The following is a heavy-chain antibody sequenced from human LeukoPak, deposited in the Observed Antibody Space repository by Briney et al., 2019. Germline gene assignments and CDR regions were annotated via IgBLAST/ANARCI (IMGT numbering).Heavy chain of an antibody. D-gene: IGHD3-22*01. CDR1: GGSFSGYY. CDR3: ARGLRGGDTMIVVVIATLFDY. Sequence: SETLSLTCAVYGGSFSGYYWSWIRQPPGKGLEWIGEINHSGSTNYNPSLKSRVTISVDTSKNQFSLKLSSVTAADTAVYYCARGLRGGDTMIVVVIATLFDYWGQGTLVTVSS. V-gene: IGHV4-34*01. J-gene: IGHJ4*02. CDR2: INHSGST.